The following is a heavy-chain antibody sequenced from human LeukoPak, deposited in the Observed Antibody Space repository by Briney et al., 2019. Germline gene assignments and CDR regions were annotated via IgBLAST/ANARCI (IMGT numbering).Heavy chain of an antibody. CDR3: ARDKAYYGMDV. Sequence: GGSLRLSCSASGFTFSRCAMHWVRQAPGKGLEWVSYIRGGGSSIYYADSVKGRFTISRDNAKNSLYLQMNSLRAEDTAVYYCARDKAYYGMDVWGQGTTVTVSS. J-gene: IGHJ6*02. CDR2: IRGGGSSI. V-gene: IGHV3-48*03. CDR1: GFTFSRCA.